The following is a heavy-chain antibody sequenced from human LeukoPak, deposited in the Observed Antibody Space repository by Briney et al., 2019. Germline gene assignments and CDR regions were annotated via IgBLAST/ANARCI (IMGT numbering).Heavy chain of an antibody. D-gene: IGHD3-16*01. V-gene: IGHV4-38-2*02. J-gene: IGHJ4*02. CDR3: ANRWRASSYYFDY. CDR2: IYHSGST. Sequence: SETLSLTCTVFGYSVSSGYYWGWVRQPPGKGLEWIGCIYHSGSTYYNPSLKSRVTISVDASKNQFSLKLSSVTAADTAVYYCANRWRASSYYFDYWGQGTLVTVSS. CDR1: GYSVSSGYY.